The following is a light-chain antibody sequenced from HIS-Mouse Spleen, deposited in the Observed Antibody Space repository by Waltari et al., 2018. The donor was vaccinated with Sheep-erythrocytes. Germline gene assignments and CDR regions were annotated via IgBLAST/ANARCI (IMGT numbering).Light chain of an antibody. CDR3: CSYAGSYTWV. J-gene: IGLJ3*02. CDR1: SRDVGGYNY. Sequence: QSALTQPRSVSGSPGQSVTISCTGTSRDVGGYNYVSWYQQHPGKAPKLMIYDVSKRPSGVPDRFSGSKSGNTASPTISGLQAEDEADYYCCSYAGSYTWVFGGGTKLTVL. CDR2: DVS. V-gene: IGLV2-11*01.